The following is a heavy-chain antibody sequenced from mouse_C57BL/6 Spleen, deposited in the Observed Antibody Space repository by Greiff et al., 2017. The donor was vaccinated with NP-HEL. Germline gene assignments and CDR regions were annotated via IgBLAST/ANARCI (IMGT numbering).Heavy chain of an antibody. CDR3: ARYTGYEKAMDY. CDR1: GFTFTDYY. CDR2: IRNKANGYTT. D-gene: IGHD2-2*01. V-gene: IGHV7-3*01. J-gene: IGHJ4*01. Sequence: EVQGVESGGGLVQPGGSLSLSCAASGFTFTDYYMSWVRQPPGKALEWLGFIRNKANGYTTEYSASVKGRFTISRDNSQSILYLQMNALRAEDSATYYCARYTGYEKAMDYWGQGTSVTVSS.